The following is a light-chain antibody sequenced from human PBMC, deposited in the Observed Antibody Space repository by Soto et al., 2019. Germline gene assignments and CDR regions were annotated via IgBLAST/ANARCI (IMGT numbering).Light chain of an antibody. CDR2: DAS. CDR1: QSISSW. Sequence: DTQMTQSTSTLSASVGDRVTITCRASQSISSWLAWYQQKPGKAPKLLIYDASSLESGVPSRFSGSGSGTEFTLTISSLQPDDFATYYCQQYNSYSPLTFGPGTKVDIK. V-gene: IGKV1-5*01. J-gene: IGKJ3*01. CDR3: QQYNSYSPLT.